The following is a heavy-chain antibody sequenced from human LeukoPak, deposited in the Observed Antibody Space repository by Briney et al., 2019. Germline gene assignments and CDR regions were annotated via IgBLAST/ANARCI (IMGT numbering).Heavy chain of an antibody. Sequence: YISSDPTHTYYADSVRGRFTISRDNAKSSLYLHMDNLRTEDTAMYYCARDPDYYDSRVVDFWGQGTRVTVSS. D-gene: IGHD3-22*01. V-gene: IGHV3-21*05. J-gene: IGHJ4*02. CDR2: ISSDPTHT. CDR3: ARDPDYYDSRVVDF.